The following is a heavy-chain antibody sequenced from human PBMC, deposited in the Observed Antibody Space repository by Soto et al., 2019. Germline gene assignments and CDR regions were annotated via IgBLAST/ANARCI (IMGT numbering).Heavy chain of an antibody. D-gene: IGHD1-26*01. CDR1: GYPFTSYY. Sequence: QVQLVQSEAELRKPGTSVKVSCKTSGYPFTSYYMNWVRQAPGQGLEWMGVINPTDGTTTFAQKFKGRLTMNRDTSTSTVYMGLSGLRFDDTAVYYGASCGSDGSYCDKWGQGTLVAVSS. CDR3: ASCGSDGSYCDK. J-gene: IGHJ4*02. V-gene: IGHV1-46*01. CDR2: INPTDGTT.